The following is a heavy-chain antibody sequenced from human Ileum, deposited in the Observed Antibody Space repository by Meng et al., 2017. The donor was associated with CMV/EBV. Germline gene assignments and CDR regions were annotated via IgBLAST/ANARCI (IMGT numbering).Heavy chain of an antibody. CDR2: IYYSGST. CDR1: GGSISSSSYY. D-gene: IGHD1-26*01. V-gene: IGHV4-39*01. Sequence: SGGSISSSSYYWGWIRQPPGKGLELIGSIYYSGSTYYNPSLKSRVTISVDTSKNQFSLKLSSVTAADTAVYYCATTPRVGPSDWFDPWGQGTLVTVSS. J-gene: IGHJ5*02. CDR3: ATTPRVGPSDWFDP.